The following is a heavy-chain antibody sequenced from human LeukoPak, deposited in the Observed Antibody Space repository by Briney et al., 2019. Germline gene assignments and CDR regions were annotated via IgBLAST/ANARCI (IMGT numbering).Heavy chain of an antibody. V-gene: IGHV3-48*03. D-gene: IGHD2-15*01. CDR1: GFTFSSYE. J-gene: IGHJ6*02. CDR2: ISRSGSTI. CDR3: ARDDVVVVAATNYFYYGLDV. Sequence: GVSLRLSCAASGFTFSSYEMNWVRQAPGKGLEWVSYISRSGSTIYYADSVKGRFTISRDNAKNSLYLQMNSLRAEDTAVYYCARDDVVVVAATNYFYYGLDVWGQGTTVTVSS.